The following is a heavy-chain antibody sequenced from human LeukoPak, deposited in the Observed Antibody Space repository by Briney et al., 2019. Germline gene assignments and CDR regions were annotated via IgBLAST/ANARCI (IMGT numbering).Heavy chain of an antibody. Sequence: GGSLRLSCAASGFTFSSYAMSWVRQAPGKGLEWLSAISGSGGSTYYADSVKGRFTISRDNSKNTLYLQMNSLRAEDTAVYYCAKANDYYDSSGYDYWGQGTPVTVSS. CDR1: GFTFSSYA. CDR2: ISGSGGST. V-gene: IGHV3-23*01. D-gene: IGHD3-22*01. CDR3: AKANDYYDSSGYDY. J-gene: IGHJ4*02.